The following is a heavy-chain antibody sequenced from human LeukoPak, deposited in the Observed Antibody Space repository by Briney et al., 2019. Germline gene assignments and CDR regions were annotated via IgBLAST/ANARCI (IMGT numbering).Heavy chain of an antibody. V-gene: IGHV3-23*01. CDR1: GFTFSSFA. J-gene: IGHJ3*02. Sequence: QPGGSLRLSCAASGFTFSSFAMSWVRQAPGKGLEWVSAISGSSGDTYYVDSVKGRFTISRDNSKNTLYLQMNSLRADDTAVYYCAKFGPQNSIWGQGTMVTVSS. D-gene: IGHD3-10*01. CDR3: AKFGPQNSI. CDR2: ISGSSGDT.